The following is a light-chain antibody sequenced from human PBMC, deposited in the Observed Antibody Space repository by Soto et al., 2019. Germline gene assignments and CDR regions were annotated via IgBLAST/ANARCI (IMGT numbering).Light chain of an antibody. J-gene: IGKJ3*01. CDR3: QQCYRTPFT. Sequence: DIQMTQAPSSLDASVGDRVTITCRGSQSISSYLNWYQQKPGKAPKLLIYAASSLQSGVPSRFSGSGYVTDFTLTIISLQPEDFATYYCQQCYRTPFTVGRGTKVDIK. CDR1: QSISSY. CDR2: AAS. V-gene: IGKV1-39*01.